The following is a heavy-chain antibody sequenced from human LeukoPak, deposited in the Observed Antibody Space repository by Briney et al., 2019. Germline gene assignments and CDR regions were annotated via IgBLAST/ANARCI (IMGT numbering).Heavy chain of an antibody. CDR1: DGSFSTYY. V-gene: IGHV4-34*01. CDR3: ACAIPPGGYDF. D-gene: IGHD5-12*01. CDR2: MNHGGST. J-gene: IGHJ4*02. Sequence: SETLSLTCAVYDGSFSTYYWSWIRQPPGKGLEWIGEMNHGGSTNYNPSLKNRVTISVDTSKKWFSLKLNSVTAADTAVYYCACAIPPGGYDFWGQGTLVTVSS.